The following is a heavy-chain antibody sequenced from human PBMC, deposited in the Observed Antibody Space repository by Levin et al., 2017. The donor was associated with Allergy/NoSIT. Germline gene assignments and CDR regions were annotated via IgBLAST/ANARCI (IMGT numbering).Heavy chain of an antibody. Sequence: PGESLKISCAASGFTFSNYGMHWVRQAPGKGLEWVALISFDGSDKFYADSVKGRFTISRDNSKNTLYVQMNSLRAEDTAVYYCAKSHDILTYYYYYMDVWGKGTTVTVSS. CDR1: GFTFSNYG. J-gene: IGHJ6*03. CDR2: ISFDGSDK. V-gene: IGHV3-30*18. D-gene: IGHD3-9*01. CDR3: AKSHDILTYYYYYMDV.